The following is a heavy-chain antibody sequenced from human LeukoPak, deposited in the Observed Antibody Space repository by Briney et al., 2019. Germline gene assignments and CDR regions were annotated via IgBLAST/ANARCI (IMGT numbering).Heavy chain of an antibody. CDR1: GYTFTGYY. J-gene: IGHJ4*02. D-gene: IGHD2-15*01. Sequence: ASVKVSCKASGYTFTGYYMHWVRQAPGQGLEWMGWINPNSGNTGYAQKFQGRVTMTRNTSISTAYTELSSLRSEDTAVYYCARGSSRYCSGGSCYPDYWGQGTLVTVSS. CDR3: ARGSSRYCSGGSCYPDY. V-gene: IGHV1-8*02. CDR2: INPNSGNT.